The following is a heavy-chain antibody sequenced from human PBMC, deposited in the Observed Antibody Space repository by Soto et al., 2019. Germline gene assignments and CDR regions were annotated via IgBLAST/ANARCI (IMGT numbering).Heavy chain of an antibody. J-gene: IGHJ4*02. V-gene: IGHV3-23*01. CDR1: GFTFSSYA. CDR2: ISGSGGST. Sequence: GGSLRLSCAASGFTFSSYAMSWVREAPGKGLEWVSAISGSGGSTYYADSVKGRFTISRDNSKNTLYLQMNSLRAEDTAVYYCAKDREYSYGPFDYWGQGTLVTVSS. D-gene: IGHD5-18*01. CDR3: AKDREYSYGPFDY.